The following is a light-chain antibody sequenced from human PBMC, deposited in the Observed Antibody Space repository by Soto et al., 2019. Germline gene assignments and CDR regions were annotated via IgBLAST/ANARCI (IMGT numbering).Light chain of an antibody. J-gene: IGKJ1*01. CDR1: QSISSW. Sequence: DIQMTQSPSTLSASVGDRVTITCRDSQSISSWLAWYQQKPGKAPKLLIYDASSLESGVPSRFSGSGSGTEFTLTISSLQPGDFATYYCQQYNSYSTFGQGTKVDIK. CDR2: DAS. V-gene: IGKV1-5*01. CDR3: QQYNSYST.